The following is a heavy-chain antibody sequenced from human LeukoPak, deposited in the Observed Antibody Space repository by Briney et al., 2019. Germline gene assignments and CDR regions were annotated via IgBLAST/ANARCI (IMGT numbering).Heavy chain of an antibody. V-gene: IGHV3-30*02. D-gene: IGHD1-20*01. CDR2: IRYDGSNK. CDR3: AKDRRVTGKFYYFDY. CDR1: GFTFSSYG. Sequence: PGGSLRLSCAASGFTFSSYGMHWVRQAPGKGLEWVAFIRYDGSNKYYADSVKGRFTISRDNSKNTLYLQMNSLRAEDTAVYYCAKDRRVTGKFYYFDYWGQGTLVTVSS. J-gene: IGHJ4*02.